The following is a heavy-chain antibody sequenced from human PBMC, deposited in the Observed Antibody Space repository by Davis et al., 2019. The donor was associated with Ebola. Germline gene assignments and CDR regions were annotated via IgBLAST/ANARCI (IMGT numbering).Heavy chain of an antibody. CDR1: GGSINNYY. Sequence: PGGSLRLSCTVSGGSINNYYWSWIRQPAGKGLEWIGRIYTSGSTNYNPSLKSRVTMSVDTSTNQISLNLRSVTAADTAVYYCAREKEDSGSYRLFDYWGQGTLVTVSS. V-gene: IGHV4-4*07. D-gene: IGHD1-26*01. CDR2: IYTSGST. CDR3: AREKEDSGSYRLFDY. J-gene: IGHJ4*02.